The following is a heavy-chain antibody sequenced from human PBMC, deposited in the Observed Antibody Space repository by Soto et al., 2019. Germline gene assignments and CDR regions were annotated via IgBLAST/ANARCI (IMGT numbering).Heavy chain of an antibody. CDR3: ARGVGILPDAFDI. CDR2: IYYSGST. V-gene: IGHV4-59*01. J-gene: IGHJ3*02. Sequence: SETLSLTCTVSGGSISSYYWSWIRQPPGKGLEWIGYIYYSGSTNYNPSLKSRVTISVDTSKNQFSLKLSSVTAADTAVYYGARGVGILPDAFDIWGQGTMVTVSS. D-gene: IGHD2-21*01. CDR1: GGSISSYY.